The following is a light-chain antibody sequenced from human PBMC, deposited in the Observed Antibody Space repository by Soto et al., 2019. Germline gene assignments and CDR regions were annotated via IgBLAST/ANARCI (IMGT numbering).Light chain of an antibody. J-gene: IGKJ4*01. V-gene: IGKV3-15*01. CDR2: GAS. CDR3: QQYNNWPPT. CDR1: QSVSSN. Sequence: IVMTQSPATLSVSPGERATLSCRASQSVSSNLAWYQQKPGLAPRLLIYGASTRATGIPARFSGSGSGTEFTLTISSLQSEDFAVYYCQQYNNWPPTFGGGTKVEIK.